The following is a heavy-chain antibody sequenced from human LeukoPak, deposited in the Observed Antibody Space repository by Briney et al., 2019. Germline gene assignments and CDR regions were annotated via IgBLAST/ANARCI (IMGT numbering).Heavy chain of an antibody. CDR3: ATEGGSGSYYGDDAFDM. Sequence: GGSLRLSCEASGFSFTNTWMSWVRQAPGKGLEWVGRVKSKADDGTTDYAAPVQGRFTISRDDSKNTLSPQMNSLKTEDTAVYYCATEGGSGSYYGDDAFDMWGQGTMVTVSS. CDR2: VKSKADDGTT. V-gene: IGHV3-15*01. D-gene: IGHD3-10*01. J-gene: IGHJ3*02. CDR1: GFSFTNTW.